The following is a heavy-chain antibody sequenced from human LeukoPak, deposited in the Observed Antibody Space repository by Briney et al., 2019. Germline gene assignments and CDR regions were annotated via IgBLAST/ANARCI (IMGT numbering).Heavy chain of an antibody. CDR3: AREGAIPGIDP. CDR1: GYSITSGFS. CDR2: ISYSGRI. J-gene: IGHJ5*02. V-gene: IGHV4-38-2*02. D-gene: IGHD2-21*01. Sequence: SETLSLTCGVSGYSITSGFSWGWIRQPPGKILEWIATISYSGRIDYNPSLKSRVTISSDTSKNQFALRLTSLTAADKAIYYCAREGAIPGIDPWGQGTLVTVSS.